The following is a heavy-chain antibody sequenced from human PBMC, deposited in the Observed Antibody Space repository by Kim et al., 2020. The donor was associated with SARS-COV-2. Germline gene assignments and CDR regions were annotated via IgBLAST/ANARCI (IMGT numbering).Heavy chain of an antibody. CDR1: GYTFTSYG. CDR3: ARSDDADSSGWLDY. Sequence: ASVKVSCKASGYTFTSYGISWVRQAPGQGLEWMGWISAYNGNTNYAQKLQGRVTMTTDTSTSTAYMELRSLRSDDTAVYYCARSDDADSSGWLDYWGQGTLVTVSS. CDR2: ISAYNGNT. V-gene: IGHV1-18*01. J-gene: IGHJ4*02. D-gene: IGHD6-19*01.